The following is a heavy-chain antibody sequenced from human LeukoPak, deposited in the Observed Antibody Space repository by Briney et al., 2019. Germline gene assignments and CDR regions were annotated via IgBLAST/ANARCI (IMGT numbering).Heavy chain of an antibody. CDR2: IYYSGST. V-gene: IGHV4-61*05. CDR1: GGSIRSSTYY. J-gene: IGHJ4*02. CDR3: ARLSMGDFDY. Sequence: SETLSLTCTVSGGSIRSSTYYWGWIRQPPGKGLEWIGYIYYSGSTNYNPSLKSRVTISVDTSKNQFSLKLSPVTAADTAVYYCARLSMGDFDYWGQGTLVTVSS. D-gene: IGHD3-16*01.